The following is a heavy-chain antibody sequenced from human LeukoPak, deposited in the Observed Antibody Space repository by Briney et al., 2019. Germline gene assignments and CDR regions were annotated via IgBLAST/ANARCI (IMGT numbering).Heavy chain of an antibody. Sequence: PSETLSLTCTVSGGSISNYYWSWIRQPAGKGLERIGRIYTSESTNYNPSLKSRVTMSLDTSKSQFSLNLKSMTAADTAVYYCAKAREYSIPSGRAFYFDSWGQGTLVTVSS. V-gene: IGHV4-4*07. CDR2: IYTSEST. CDR1: GGSISNYY. J-gene: IGHJ4*02. CDR3: AKAREYSIPSGRAFYFDS. D-gene: IGHD6-6*01.